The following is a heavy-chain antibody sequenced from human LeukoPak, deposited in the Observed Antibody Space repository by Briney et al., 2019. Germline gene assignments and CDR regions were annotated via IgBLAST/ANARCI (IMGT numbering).Heavy chain of an antibody. V-gene: IGHV7-4-1*02. Sequence: ASVKVSCKASGYTSTNYAMNWVRQAPGQGLEWMGWIHPSTGNPAYAQGFTGRFVFSLDTSVSTTYMEISSLKAEDTAVYFCARAFQSLGGLSLPDYWGQGTLVTVSS. J-gene: IGHJ4*02. CDR1: GYTSTNYA. CDR2: IHPSTGNP. D-gene: IGHD3-16*02. CDR3: ARAFQSLGGLSLPDY.